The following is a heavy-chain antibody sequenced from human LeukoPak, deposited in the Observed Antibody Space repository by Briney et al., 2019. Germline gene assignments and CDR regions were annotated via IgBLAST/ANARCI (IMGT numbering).Heavy chain of an antibody. CDR2: ISAYNGNT. CDR3: ARDKGGYDILTGLRN. Sequence: ASVKVSCKASGYTFTSYGISWVRQAPGQGLEWMGWISAYNGNTNYAQKLQDRVTMTTDTSTSTAYMELRSLRSDDTAVYYCARDKGGYDILTGLRNWGQGTLVTVSS. D-gene: IGHD3-9*01. V-gene: IGHV1-18*01. J-gene: IGHJ4*02. CDR1: GYTFTSYG.